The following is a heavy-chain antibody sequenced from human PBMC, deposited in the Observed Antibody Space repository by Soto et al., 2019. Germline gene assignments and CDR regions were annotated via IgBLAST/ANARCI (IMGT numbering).Heavy chain of an antibody. CDR3: AGLTSLASVELFSAGLSGHNWVDP. CDR1: GGSISNPIYY. D-gene: IGHD3-3*02. J-gene: IGHJ5*01. V-gene: IGHV4-39*01. CDR2: IFYNGNA. Sequence: QLHLHESGPGLVKPSETLSLTCTVSGGSISNPIYYWAWIRQPPGKGLEWIGSIFYNGNAYYNPSLMGLVPLSVDTSENQFPLKLSSVTAAYAAIYYCAGLTSLASVELFSAGLSGHNWVDPWGRGTLVTVSS.